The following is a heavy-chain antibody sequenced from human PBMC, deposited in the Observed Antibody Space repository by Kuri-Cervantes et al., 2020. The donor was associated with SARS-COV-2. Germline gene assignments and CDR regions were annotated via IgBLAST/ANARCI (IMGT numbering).Heavy chain of an antibody. J-gene: IGHJ6*03. CDR2: IIPIFGTA. V-gene: IGHV1-69*05. CDR3: ARSGWYSRGVTHFYMDA. Sequence: SVKVSCKASGGTFSSYAISWVRQAPGQGLEWMGGIIPIFGTANYAQKFQGRVTITTDESTSTAYMELSSLRSEDTALYFCARSGWYSRGVTHFYMDAWGKGTMVTVSS. D-gene: IGHD6-19*01. CDR1: GGTFSSYA.